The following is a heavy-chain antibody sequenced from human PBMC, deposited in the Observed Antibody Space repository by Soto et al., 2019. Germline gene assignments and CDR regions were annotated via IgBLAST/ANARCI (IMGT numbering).Heavy chain of an antibody. CDR1: GFSLSSTRMA. Sequence: QITLKESGPTLVKPTQTLTLTCTFSGFSLSSTRMAVGWIRQPPGKALEWLALIYWDDDKRYSPFLKSRLTIPKDTSKNQVVLTMSNMDPVDTARYYCAHIVVAGLGYYFDYWGPGTLVTVSS. V-gene: IGHV2-5*02. CDR2: IYWDDDK. D-gene: IGHD6-19*01. CDR3: AHIVVAGLGYYFDY. J-gene: IGHJ4*02.